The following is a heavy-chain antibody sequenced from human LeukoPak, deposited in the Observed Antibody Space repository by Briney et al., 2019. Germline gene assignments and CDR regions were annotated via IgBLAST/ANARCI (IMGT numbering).Heavy chain of an antibody. Sequence: SETLSLTCTVSGGSISSGSYYWSWIRQPPGKGLEWIGYIYHSGSTYYNPSLKSRVTISVDTSKNQFSLKLSSVIAADTAVYYCARLLDYGRNWFDPWGQGTLVTVSS. CDR2: IYHSGST. D-gene: IGHD4-17*01. CDR1: GGSISSGSYY. V-gene: IGHV4-30-2*01. CDR3: ARLLDYGRNWFDP. J-gene: IGHJ5*02.